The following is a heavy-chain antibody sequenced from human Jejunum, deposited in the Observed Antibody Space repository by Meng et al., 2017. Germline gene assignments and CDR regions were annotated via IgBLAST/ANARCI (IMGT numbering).Heavy chain of an antibody. CDR3: ARVVGYSGYSDS. CDR2: TYYSGRN. D-gene: IGHD5-12*01. CDR1: GVSITSSY. J-gene: IGHJ4*02. Sequence: VQLQESGPGLVKASETLSLTCTVSGVSITSSYWGWIRQPPGKGLEWIGSTYYSGRNDYNPSLNSRLTMSVDTSKSQFSLNLKSLTSADTAVYFCARVVGYSGYSDSWGQGTLVTVSS. V-gene: IGHV4-59*01.